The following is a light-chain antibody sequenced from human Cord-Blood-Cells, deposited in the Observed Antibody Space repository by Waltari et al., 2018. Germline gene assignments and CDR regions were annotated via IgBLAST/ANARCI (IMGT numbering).Light chain of an antibody. V-gene: IGKV3-15*01. CDR3: QQYNNWPPLT. CDR2: VAS. CDR1: QSVSGN. J-gene: IGKJ4*02. Sequence: EIVRTPSPATLSVPQGERATLSCRAIQSVSGNLALYQQKTGQAPRLLIYVASTRATGTPARFSCSGSGTEFTLTISSLQSEDFAVYYCQQYNNWPPLTFGGGTKVEIK.